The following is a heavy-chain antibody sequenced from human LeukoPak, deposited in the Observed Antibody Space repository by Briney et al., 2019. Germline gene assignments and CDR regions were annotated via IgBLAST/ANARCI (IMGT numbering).Heavy chain of an antibody. D-gene: IGHD3-3*02. CDR3: AKDGIFGVVLDYFDY. Sequence: GGSLRLSCAASGFTFSSYGMHWVRQALGKGLEWVAVISYDGSNKYYADSVKGRFTISRDNSKNTLYLQMNSLRAEDTAVYYCAKDGIFGVVLDYFDYWGQGTLVTVSS. J-gene: IGHJ4*02. V-gene: IGHV3-30*18. CDR2: ISYDGSNK. CDR1: GFTFSSYG.